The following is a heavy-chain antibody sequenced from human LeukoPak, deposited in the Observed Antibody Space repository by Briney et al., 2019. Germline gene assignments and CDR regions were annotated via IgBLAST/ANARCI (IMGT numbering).Heavy chain of an antibody. D-gene: IGHD2-2*01. V-gene: IGHV1-24*01. J-gene: IGHJ5*02. CDR2: FDPEDGET. CDR3: ATTPGYQLLLGWLGNWFDP. CDR1: GYTLTELS. Sequence: GASVKVSCKVSGYTLTELSMHWVRQAPGKGLEWMGGFDPEDGETIYAQKFQGRVTMTEDTSTDTAYMELSSLRSEDTAVYYCATTPGYQLLLGWLGNWFDPWGQGTLVTVSS.